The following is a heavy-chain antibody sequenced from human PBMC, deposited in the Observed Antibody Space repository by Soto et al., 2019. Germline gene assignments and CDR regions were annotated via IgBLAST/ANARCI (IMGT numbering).Heavy chain of an antibody. CDR2: ICHRGST. D-gene: IGHD1-7*01. V-gene: IGHV4-4*02. Sequence: QVQLQESGPGLVKPSGTLSLTCAVSSGSISSSNWWSWVRQPPGKGLEWFGEICHRGSTNYNPFHKSQVTISVDKSKNQCSLKLIYVTAADTAVYYCARAIAGITGTSGFDYWGQGTLDTV. J-gene: IGHJ4*02. CDR3: ARAIAGITGTSGFDY. CDR1: SGSISSSNW.